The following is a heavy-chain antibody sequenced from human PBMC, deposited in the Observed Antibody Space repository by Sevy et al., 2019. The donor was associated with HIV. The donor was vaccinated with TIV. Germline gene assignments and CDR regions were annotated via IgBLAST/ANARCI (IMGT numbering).Heavy chain of an antibody. CDR1: GFTFSNYA. J-gene: IGHJ4*02. CDR3: TTDHQNQDYYDCSSSGYFDS. Sequence: GGSLRLSCAASGFTFSNYAMSWVRQAPGKGLQWVSVISTSGDKTYYADSVKGRFTISRDNSKNILYLQMSSLSAEDTAVYFCTTDHQNQDYYDCSSSGYFDSWGQGTLVTVSS. D-gene: IGHD2-2*01. V-gene: IGHV3-23*01. CDR2: ISTSGDKT.